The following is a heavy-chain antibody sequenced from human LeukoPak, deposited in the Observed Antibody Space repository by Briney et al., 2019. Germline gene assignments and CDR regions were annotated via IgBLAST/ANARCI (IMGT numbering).Heavy chain of an antibody. J-gene: IGHJ4*02. CDR1: GYTFTGYY. CDR2: INPNSGGT. V-gene: IGHV1-2*02. CDR3: ARGAGSGWYRPIDY. Sequence: GASVKVSCKASGYTFTGYYMHWVRQAPGQGLEWMGWINPNSGGTNYAQKFQGGVTMTRDTSISTAYMELSSLRSDDTALYYCARGAGSGWYRPIDYWGQGTLVTVSS. D-gene: IGHD6-19*01.